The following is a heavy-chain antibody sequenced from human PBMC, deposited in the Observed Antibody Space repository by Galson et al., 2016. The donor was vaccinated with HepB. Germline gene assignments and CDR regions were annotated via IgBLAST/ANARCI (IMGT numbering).Heavy chain of an antibody. CDR3: AKDWVEVFSGLGYYFDS. CDR1: GFSFSNYA. CDR2: ISGSGDT. J-gene: IGHJ4*02. V-gene: IGHV3-23*01. Sequence: SLRLSCAVSGFSFSNYAMSWVRQAPGKGLEWISGISGSGDTYYSDSVKGRFTISRDNSLNTLYLQLDSLRADDTALYYCAKDWVEVFSGLGYYFDSWGRGTLVTVSS. D-gene: IGHD5-24*01.